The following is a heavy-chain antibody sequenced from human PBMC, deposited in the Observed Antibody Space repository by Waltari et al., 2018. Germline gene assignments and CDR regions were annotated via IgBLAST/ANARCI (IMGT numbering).Heavy chain of an antibody. Sequence: QLQLQESGPGLVKPSETLSLTCTVSGGSISSSSYYWGWIRQPPGKGLEWIGSIYYSGGTYYNPSLKSRVTISGDTSKNQFSLKLSSVTAADTAVYYCARHRDYGDYFDYWGQGTLVTVSS. CDR1: GGSISSSSYY. CDR3: ARHRDYGDYFDY. D-gene: IGHD4-17*01. V-gene: IGHV4-39*01. CDR2: IYYSGGT. J-gene: IGHJ4*02.